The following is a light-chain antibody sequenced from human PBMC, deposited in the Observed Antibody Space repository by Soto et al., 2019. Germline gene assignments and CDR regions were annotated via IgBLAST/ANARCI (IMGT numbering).Light chain of an antibody. CDR1: QTLLSRSNNKNY. CDR2: WAS. Sequence: DTVMTQSPDSLAVSLGERATINCRSSQTLLSRSNNKNYLAWYQQKPGQPPRLLVYWASARESRVPDRFSGSGSGTDFTLTISSLQAEDVAVYYCQQYSNTPFTFGPGTKVEIK. J-gene: IGKJ3*01. V-gene: IGKV4-1*01. CDR3: QQYSNTPFT.